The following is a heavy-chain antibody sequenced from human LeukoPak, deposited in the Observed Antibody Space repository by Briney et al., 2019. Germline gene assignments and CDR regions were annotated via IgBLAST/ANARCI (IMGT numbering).Heavy chain of an antibody. CDR2: INAGNANT. CDR1: GYTFTSYA. J-gene: IGHJ4*02. Sequence: ASVKVSCKASGYTFTSYAMHWVRQAPGQRLEWMGWINAGNANTKYSQKFQGRVTITRDTSASTAYMELSSLRSEDTAIYYCARLRGYSYNVDYWGQGTLVTVSS. V-gene: IGHV1-3*01. D-gene: IGHD5-18*01. CDR3: ARLRGYSYNVDY.